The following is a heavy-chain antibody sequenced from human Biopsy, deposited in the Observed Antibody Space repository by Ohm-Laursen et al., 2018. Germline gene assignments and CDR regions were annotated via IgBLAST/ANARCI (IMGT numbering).Heavy chain of an antibody. Sequence: LSLTCAASGFIFKSYGMHWVRQAPGKGLEWVALIWYDGSDQYYADSVKGRFTISRDDSKNTVYLQMNSLRAEDTAVYYCARDRREHYQFDHWGQGTRVTVSS. D-gene: IGHD1-26*01. CDR2: IWYDGSDQ. J-gene: IGHJ4*02. CDR3: ARDRREHYQFDH. V-gene: IGHV3-33*01. CDR1: GFIFKSYG.